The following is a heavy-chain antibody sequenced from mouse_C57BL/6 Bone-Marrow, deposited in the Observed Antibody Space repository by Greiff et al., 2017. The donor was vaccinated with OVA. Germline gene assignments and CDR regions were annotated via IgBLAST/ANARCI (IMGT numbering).Heavy chain of an antibody. CDR2: INYDGSST. CDR1: GFTFSDYY. CDR3: ARDRAWYFDV. V-gene: IGHV5-16*01. Sequence: EVKLVESEGGLVQPGSSMKLSCTASGFTFSDYYMAWVRQVPEKGLKWVANINYDGSSTYYLDSLKSRFIISRDNAKNILYLQMSSLKSEDTATYYCARDRAWYFDVWGTGTTVTVSS. D-gene: IGHD3-3*01. J-gene: IGHJ1*03.